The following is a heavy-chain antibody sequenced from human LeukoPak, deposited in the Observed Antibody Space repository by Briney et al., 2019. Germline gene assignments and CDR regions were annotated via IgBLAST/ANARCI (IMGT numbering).Heavy chain of an antibody. CDR1: CGFFSCYY. CDR3: ASSSGYGTNYYCYYMDV. V-gene: IGHV4-34*01. J-gene: IGHJ6*03. D-gene: IGHD5-12*01. Sequence: SETLSLTCAVYCGFFSCYYWSWRRQPGGGRVGLVGEIHRDGDTNYSPSLKGQVTISVDTSKNQFSLKLSSVAAADTAVYYCASSSGYGTNYYCYYMDVWGKGTTVTVSS. CDR2: IHRDGDT.